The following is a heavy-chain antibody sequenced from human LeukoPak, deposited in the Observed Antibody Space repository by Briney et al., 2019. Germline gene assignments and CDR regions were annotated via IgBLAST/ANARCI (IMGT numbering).Heavy chain of an antibody. J-gene: IGHJ5*02. Sequence: PSQTLSLTCTVSGGSIRSGDYYWSWIRQHPGKGLEWIGYIYYSGSTYYNPSLKSRVTISVDTSKNQFSLQLSSVTAADTAVYYCARDPRGDITGTTFDRWGQGTLVTVSS. CDR1: GGSIRSGDYY. CDR2: IYYSGST. CDR3: ARDPRGDITGTTFDR. D-gene: IGHD1-20*01. V-gene: IGHV4-31*03.